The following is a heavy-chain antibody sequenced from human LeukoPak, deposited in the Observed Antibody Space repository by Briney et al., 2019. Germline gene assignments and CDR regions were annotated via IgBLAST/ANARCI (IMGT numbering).Heavy chain of an antibody. CDR3: ARGQTGRFDY. CDR2: INPNSGGT. CDR1: GYTFTSYG. Sequence: ASVKVSCKASGYTFTSYGISWVRQAPGQGLEWMGWINPNSGGTNYAQKFQGRVTMTRDTSISTAYMELSRLRSDDTAVYYCARGQTGRFDYWGQGTLVTVSS. J-gene: IGHJ4*02. V-gene: IGHV1-2*02.